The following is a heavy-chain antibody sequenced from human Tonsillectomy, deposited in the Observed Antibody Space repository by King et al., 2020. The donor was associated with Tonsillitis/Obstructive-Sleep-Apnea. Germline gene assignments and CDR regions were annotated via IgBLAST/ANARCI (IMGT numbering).Heavy chain of an antibody. D-gene: IGHD2-2*01. CDR2: IIPILGIA. Sequence: QLVQSGAEVKKPGSSVKVSCKASGGTFSSYAITWVRQAPGQRLEWMGGIIPILGIANYAQKFQGRVTITADKSTNTAYMELSSLRAEDTAVYYSARSGIVVVIDPKSGYSFYDMDVWGPGTTVTVSS. J-gene: IGHJ6*02. CDR1: GGTFSSYA. CDR3: ARSGIVVVIDPKSGYSFYDMDV. V-gene: IGHV1-69*10.